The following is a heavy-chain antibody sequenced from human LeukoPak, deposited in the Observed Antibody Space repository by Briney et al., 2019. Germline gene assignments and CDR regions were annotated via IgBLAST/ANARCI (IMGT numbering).Heavy chain of an antibody. CDR2: IIPIFGTA. V-gene: IGHV1-69*13. D-gene: IGHD6-6*01. CDR1: GGTFSSYA. Sequence: SVKVSCKASGGTFSSYAISWVRQAPGQGLEWMGGIIPIFGTANYAQKFQGRVTITADESTSTAYMELSSLRSEDTAVYYCERDGGYTSSSSASIDYWGQGNLVTVSS. CDR3: ERDGGYTSSSSASIDY. J-gene: IGHJ4*02.